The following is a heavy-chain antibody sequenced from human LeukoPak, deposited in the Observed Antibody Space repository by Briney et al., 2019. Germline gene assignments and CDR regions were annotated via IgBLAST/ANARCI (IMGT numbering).Heavy chain of an antibody. D-gene: IGHD3-3*01. V-gene: IGHV1-18*01. CDR2: ISAYNGNT. Sequence: ASVKVSCKASGYTFTSYGISWVRQAPGQGLEWMGWISAYNGNTNYAQKLQGRVTMTTDTSTSTAYMELRSLRSDDTAVYYCARTKGDNYDFWSGYFYYYYYMDVWGKGTTVTVSS. CDR3: ARTKGDNYDFWSGYFYYYYYMDV. CDR1: GYTFTSYG. J-gene: IGHJ6*03.